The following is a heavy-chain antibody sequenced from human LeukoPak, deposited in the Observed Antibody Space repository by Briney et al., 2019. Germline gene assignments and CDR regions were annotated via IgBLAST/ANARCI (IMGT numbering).Heavy chain of an antibody. D-gene: IGHD6-19*01. V-gene: IGHV3-23*01. CDR2: ISGSGGST. J-gene: IGHJ4*02. Sequence: PGGSLRLPCAASGFTFSSYAMSWVRQAPGKGLEWVSAISGSGGSTYYADSVKGRFTISRDNSKNTLYLQMNSLRAEDTAVYYCARLNGIAVAGTVDYWGQGTLVTVSS. CDR1: GFTFSSYA. CDR3: ARLNGIAVAGTVDY.